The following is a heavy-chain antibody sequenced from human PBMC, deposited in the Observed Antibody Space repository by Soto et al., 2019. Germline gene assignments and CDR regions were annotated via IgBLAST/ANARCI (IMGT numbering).Heavy chain of an antibody. J-gene: IGHJ4*02. CDR2: ISGSDDST. D-gene: IGHD6-6*01. Sequence: EVQLLESGGGLVQPGESLRLSCAASGFTFSSYAMSWVRQAPGKGLEWVSVISGSDDSTYYADSVKGRFTISRDNSKNTPYLRMKSQRAEDTAVYYCAKRSSSSTFDYWGQGGLVTVSS. V-gene: IGHV3-23*01. CDR3: AKRSSSSTFDY. CDR1: GFTFSSYA.